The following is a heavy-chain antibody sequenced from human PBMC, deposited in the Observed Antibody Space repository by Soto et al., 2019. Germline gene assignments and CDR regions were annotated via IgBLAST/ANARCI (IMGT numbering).Heavy chain of an antibody. V-gene: IGHV4-39*07. Sequence: SETLSLTCTVSGGSISSSSYYWGWIRQPPGKGLEWIGCIYYSGSTYYNPSLKSRVTISVDTSKNQFSLKLSSVTAADTAVYYCAIVPRERAEPPTFDYWGQGTLVTVSS. J-gene: IGHJ4*02. CDR2: IYYSGST. CDR1: GGSISSSSYY. CDR3: AIVPRERAEPPTFDY.